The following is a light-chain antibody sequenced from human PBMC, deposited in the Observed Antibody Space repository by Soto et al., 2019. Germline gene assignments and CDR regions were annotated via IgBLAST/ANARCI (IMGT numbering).Light chain of an antibody. CDR1: TGAVTSGHY. CDR2: DTN. Sequence: QAVVTQEPSLTVSPGGTVTLTCDSSTGAVTSGHYPHWLQQKPGQAPRTLIYDTNNKYPWTPARFSGSLLGGKAALTLSGXXXXXXXDYYCLLAYGGPRRVFGGGTKVTVL. V-gene: IGLV7-46*01. J-gene: IGLJ2*01. CDR3: LLAYGGPRRV.